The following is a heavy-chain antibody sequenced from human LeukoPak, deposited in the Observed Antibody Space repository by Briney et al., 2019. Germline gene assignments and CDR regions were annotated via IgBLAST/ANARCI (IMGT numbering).Heavy chain of an antibody. CDR1: GFTFSTYG. CDR2: IWYDGSND. J-gene: IGHJ4*02. D-gene: IGHD4-17*01. CDR3: ARINDYGDYYFDY. Sequence: PGKSLRLSCVASGFTFSTYGVHWVRQAPGKGLEWVAVIWYDGSNDHYADSVKGRFTISRDNSKNTLYLQMNSLRAEDTAVYYCARINDYGDYYFDYWGQGTLVTVSS. V-gene: IGHV3-33*08.